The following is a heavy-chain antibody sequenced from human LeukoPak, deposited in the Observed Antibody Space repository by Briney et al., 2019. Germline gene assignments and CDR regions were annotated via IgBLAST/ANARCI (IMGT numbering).Heavy chain of an antibody. CDR3: ASQQVGATPGWFDA. D-gene: IGHD1-26*01. Sequence: SDTLSLTYTVPGGSISSGDYYWSWIRQPPGKGLEWIGYIYYSGSTYYNPSLKSRVTISVDTSKNQFSLKLSSVTAADTAVYYCASQQVGATPGWFDAWGQGTLVTVSS. J-gene: IGHJ5*02. CDR2: IYYSGST. V-gene: IGHV4-30-4*02. CDR1: GGSISSGDYY.